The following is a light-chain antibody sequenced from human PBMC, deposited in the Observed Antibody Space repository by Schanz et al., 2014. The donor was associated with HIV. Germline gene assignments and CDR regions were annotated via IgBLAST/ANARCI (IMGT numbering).Light chain of an antibody. Sequence: QSVLTQPPSVSGAPGQRVTISCTGTRSNIGTGFDVHWYQLLPGTAPKVLIFANTHRPSGVPDRFSGSKSGTSASLAITGLQAEDEADYYCSSYTSTGTKVFGTGTKLTVL. CDR1: RSNIGTGFD. V-gene: IGLV1-40*01. CDR3: SSYTSTGTKV. CDR2: ANT. J-gene: IGLJ1*01.